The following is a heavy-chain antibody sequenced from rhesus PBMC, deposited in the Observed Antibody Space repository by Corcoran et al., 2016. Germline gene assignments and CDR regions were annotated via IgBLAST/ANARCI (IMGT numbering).Heavy chain of an antibody. CDR2: NYGNSAST. D-gene: IGHD6-25*01. CDR1: GGSISGYYY. V-gene: IGHV4-73*01. CDR3: AREGIAAAGTGYYGLDS. J-gene: IGHJ6*01. Sequence: QVQLQQWGEGLVKPSETLSLTCAVYGGSISGYYYWSWIRQPPGKGLEWIGYNYGNSASTNYNPSLKNRVTISKDRSKTQFSLKLSSVTAADTAVYYCAREGIAAAGTGYYGLDSWGQGVVVTVSS.